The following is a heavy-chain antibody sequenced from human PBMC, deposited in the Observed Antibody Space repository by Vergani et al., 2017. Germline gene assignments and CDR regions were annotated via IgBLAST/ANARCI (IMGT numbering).Heavy chain of an antibody. J-gene: IGHJ4*02. CDR1: GGSISSGGYS. V-gene: IGHV4-30-2*01. D-gene: IGHD3-22*01. CDR2: INHSGST. CDR3: ARGGRPHYYDSSGYPRPFDY. Sequence: QLQLQESGSGLVKPSQTLSLTCAVSGGSISSGGYSWSWIRQPPGKGLEWIGEINHSGSTNYNPSLKSRVTISVDTSKNQFSLKLSSVTAADTAVYYCARGGRPHYYDSSGYPRPFDYWGQGTLVTVSS.